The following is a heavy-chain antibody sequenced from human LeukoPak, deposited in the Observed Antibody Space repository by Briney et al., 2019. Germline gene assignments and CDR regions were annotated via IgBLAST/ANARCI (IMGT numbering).Heavy chain of an antibody. CDR1: GFTFDDYA. CDR2: ISWNSGSI. V-gene: IGHV3-9*01. CDR3: ASGSWPTRAALYYFDY. D-gene: IGHD6-13*01. Sequence: GGSLRLSCAASGFTFDDYAMHWVRQAPGKGLEWVSGISWNSGSIGYADSVKGRFTISRDNAKNTLYLQMNSLRAEDTAVYYCASGSWPTRAALYYFDYWGQGTLVTVSS. J-gene: IGHJ4*02.